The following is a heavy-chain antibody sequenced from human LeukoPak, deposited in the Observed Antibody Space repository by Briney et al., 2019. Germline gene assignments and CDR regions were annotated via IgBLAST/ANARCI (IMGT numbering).Heavy chain of an antibody. Sequence: SETLSLTCTVSDGSISSYYWNWIRQPPGKGLEWIGNIYNSGSTYYNPPLKSRVTISVDTSKNQFSLKLSSVIAADTAVYYCARRSGYSSGWHWFDPWGQGTLVTVSS. CDR1: DGSISSYY. J-gene: IGHJ5*02. CDR2: IYNSGST. V-gene: IGHV4-4*08. CDR3: ARRSGYSSGWHWFDP. D-gene: IGHD6-19*01.